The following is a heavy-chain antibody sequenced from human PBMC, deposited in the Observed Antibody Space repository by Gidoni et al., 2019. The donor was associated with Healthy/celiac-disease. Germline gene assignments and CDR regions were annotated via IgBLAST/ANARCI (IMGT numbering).Heavy chain of an antibody. J-gene: IGHJ3*02. Sequence: QALLVQSGAEVKKPGSSVKVSCKASGGSLSRYAISWVRQAPGQGLEWMGGIIPIFGTANDAQKVQGRVTITADESTSTAYMELSSLRSEDTAVYYCARDPTDYYDSSAPWAFDIWGQGTMVTVSS. D-gene: IGHD3-22*01. CDR3: ARDPTDYYDSSAPWAFDI. V-gene: IGHV1-69*01. CDR1: GGSLSRYA. CDR2: IIPIFGTA.